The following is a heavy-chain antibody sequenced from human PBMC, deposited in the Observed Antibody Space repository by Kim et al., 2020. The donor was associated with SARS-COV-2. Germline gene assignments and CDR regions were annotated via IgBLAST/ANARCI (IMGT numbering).Heavy chain of an antibody. Sequence: GGSLRLSCAASGFTFGSNWMHWVRQAPGKGLVWVSRINPDGSSARYADSVKGRFTISRDNAKNTLYLQMNSLRAEDTAVYYCVRDSYSSGWYYGMDVWGQGTTVTVSS. CDR1: GFTFGSNW. D-gene: IGHD6-19*01. V-gene: IGHV3-74*01. CDR3: VRDSYSSGWYYGMDV. J-gene: IGHJ6*02. CDR2: INPDGSSA.